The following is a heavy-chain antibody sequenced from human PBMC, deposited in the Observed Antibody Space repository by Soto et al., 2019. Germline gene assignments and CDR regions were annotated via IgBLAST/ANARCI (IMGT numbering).Heavy chain of an antibody. V-gene: IGHV3-30-3*01. CDR3: ASNDNLYRLDYYYYYGMDV. Sequence: QVQLVESGGGVVQPGRSLRLSCAASGLTFSSYAMHWVRQAPGKGLEWVAVISYDGSNKYYADSVKGRFTISRDNSKNTLYLQMNSLRAEDTAVYYCASNDNLYRLDYYYYYGMDVWGQGTTVTVSS. CDR2: ISYDGSNK. J-gene: IGHJ6*02. D-gene: IGHD1-1*01. CDR1: GLTFSSYA.